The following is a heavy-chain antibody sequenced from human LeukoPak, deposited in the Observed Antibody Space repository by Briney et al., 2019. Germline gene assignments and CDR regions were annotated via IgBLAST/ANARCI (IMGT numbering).Heavy chain of an antibody. D-gene: IGHD3-22*01. CDR1: GGSISSYY. Sequence: SETLSLTCTVSGGSISSYYWSWIRQSPGKGLEWIGSIYYSGSTYYSPSLKSRVTISVDTSKNQFSLKLTSVTAADTAVYYCASQYDSSGYYFFDYWGQGTLVTVSS. CDR2: IYYSGST. J-gene: IGHJ4*02. V-gene: IGHV4-39*01. CDR3: ASQYDSSGYYFFDY.